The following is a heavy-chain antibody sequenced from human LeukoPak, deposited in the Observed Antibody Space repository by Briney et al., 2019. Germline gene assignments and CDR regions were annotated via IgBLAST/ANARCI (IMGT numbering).Heavy chain of an antibody. CDR3: ARESYCSSTSCYTLTHTTFGDFDY. V-gene: IGHV1-69*13. CDR2: IIPIFGTA. Sequence: ASVKVSCKASGGTFSSYAISWVRQAPGQGLEWMGGIIPIFGTANYAQKFQGRVTITADESTSTAYMELSSLRSEDTAVYYCARESYCSSTSCYTLTHTTFGDFDYWGQGTLVTVSS. D-gene: IGHD2-2*02. CDR1: GGTFSSYA. J-gene: IGHJ4*02.